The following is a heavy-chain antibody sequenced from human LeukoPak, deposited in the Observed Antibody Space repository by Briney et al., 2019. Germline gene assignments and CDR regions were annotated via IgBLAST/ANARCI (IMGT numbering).Heavy chain of an antibody. CDR3: ARDPGYCSTTSCYKFFDY. CDR2: ISSSGSTI. D-gene: IGHD2-2*02. Sequence: GGSLRLSCAASGFTFSGYEMNWVRQAPGKGLEWVSYISSSGSTIYYADSVKGRFTVSRDNAKNSLYLQMNSLRAEDTAVYYRARDPGYCSTTSCYKFFDYWVQGTLVTVSS. J-gene: IGHJ4*02. V-gene: IGHV3-48*03. CDR1: GFTFSGYE.